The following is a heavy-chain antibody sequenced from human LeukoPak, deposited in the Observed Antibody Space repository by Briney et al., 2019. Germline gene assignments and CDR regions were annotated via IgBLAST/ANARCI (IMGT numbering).Heavy chain of an antibody. CDR2: IYYSGST. CDR3: ARGGMIYGDFDY. Sequence: SETLSLTCTVSGGSISSYYWSWIRQPPGKGLEWIGYIYYSGSTNYNPSLKSRVTISVDTSKNQFSLKLSSVTAADTAVYYCARGGMIYGDFDYWGQGTLVTVSS. D-gene: IGHD3/OR15-3a*01. V-gene: IGHV4-59*01. J-gene: IGHJ4*02. CDR1: GGSISSYY.